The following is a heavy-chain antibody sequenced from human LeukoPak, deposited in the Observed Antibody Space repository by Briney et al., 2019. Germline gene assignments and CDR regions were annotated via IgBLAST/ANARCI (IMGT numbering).Heavy chain of an antibody. CDR3: TRIGIVATIDAFDI. D-gene: IGHD5-12*01. CDR1: GFTFSSYA. Sequence: RTGGSLRLSCAASGFTFSSYAMSWVRQAPGKGLEWVSAISGSGGSTYYADSVKGRFTISRDNSKNTLYLQMNSLRAEDTAVYYCTRIGIVATIDAFDIWGQGTMVTVSS. V-gene: IGHV3-23*01. CDR2: ISGSGGST. J-gene: IGHJ3*02.